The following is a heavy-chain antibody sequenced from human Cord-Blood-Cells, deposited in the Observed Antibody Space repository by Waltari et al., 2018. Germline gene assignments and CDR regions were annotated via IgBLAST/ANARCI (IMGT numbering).Heavy chain of an antibody. CDR1: GYTFTGHD. J-gene: IGHJ3*02. CDR2: INPNSGGT. D-gene: IGHD5-18*01. V-gene: IGHV1-2*02. CDR3: ARDRGYSYGNDAFDI. Sequence: QVQLVQSGAEVKKPGASVKVSCKASGYTFTGHDMQWVRQAPGQGLEWMGWINPNSGGTNYAQKCQGRVTITRDTSISTAYMELSRLRSDDTAVYYCARDRGYSYGNDAFDIWGQGTMVTVSS.